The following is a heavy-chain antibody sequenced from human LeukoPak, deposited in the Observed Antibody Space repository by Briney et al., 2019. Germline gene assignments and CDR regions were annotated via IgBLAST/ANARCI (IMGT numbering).Heavy chain of an antibody. V-gene: IGHV3-66*01. CDR3: AREGIVVVPAADRGGMDV. CDR2: IYSGGST. J-gene: IGHJ6*02. D-gene: IGHD2-2*01. Sequence: GSLRLSCAASGFTVSSNYMSWVRQAPGKGLEWVSVIYSGGSTYYADSVKGRFTISRDNSKNTLYLQMNSLRAEDTAVYYCAREGIVVVPAADRGGMDVWGQGTTVTVSS. CDR1: GFTVSSNY.